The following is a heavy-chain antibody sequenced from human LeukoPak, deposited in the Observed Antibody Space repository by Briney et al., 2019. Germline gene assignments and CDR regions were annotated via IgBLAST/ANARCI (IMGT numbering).Heavy chain of an antibody. J-gene: IGHJ3*02. V-gene: IGHV4-4*07. CDR1: GGSISSYY. CDR3: ARLGLGFGELSFDI. CDR2: IYTSGST. D-gene: IGHD3-10*01. Sequence: SETLSLTCTVSGGSISSYYWSWIRHPPGKGLEWIGRIYTSGSTNYNPSLKSRVTMSVDTSKNQFSLKLSSVTAADTAVYYCARLGLGFGELSFDIWGQGTMVTVSS.